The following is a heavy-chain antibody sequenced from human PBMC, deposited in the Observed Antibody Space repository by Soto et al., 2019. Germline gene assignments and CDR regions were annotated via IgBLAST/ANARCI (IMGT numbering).Heavy chain of an antibody. D-gene: IGHD2-15*01. Sequence: SETLSLTCAVSGGSISSSNWWSWVRQHPGKGLEWIGEIYHSGSTNYNPSLKSRVTISVDKSKNQFSLKLSSVTAADTAVYYCASLGYWADYYYYGMDVWGQGTTVTVSS. CDR1: GGSISSSNW. CDR3: ASLGYWADYYYYGMDV. V-gene: IGHV4-4*02. J-gene: IGHJ6*02. CDR2: IYHSGST.